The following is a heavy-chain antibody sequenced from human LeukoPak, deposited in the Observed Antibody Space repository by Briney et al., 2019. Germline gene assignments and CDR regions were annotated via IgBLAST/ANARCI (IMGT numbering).Heavy chain of an antibody. V-gene: IGHV4-38-2*01. CDR1: GYSISSGYY. Sequence: SETLSLTCAVSGYSISSGYYWGWIRQPPGKGLEWIGSIYHSGSTYYNPPLKSRVTISVDTSKNQFSLKLSSVTAADTAVYYCARAAYGSGSYLFDYWGQGTLVTVSS. CDR2: IYHSGST. J-gene: IGHJ4*02. CDR3: ARAAYGSGSYLFDY. D-gene: IGHD3-10*01.